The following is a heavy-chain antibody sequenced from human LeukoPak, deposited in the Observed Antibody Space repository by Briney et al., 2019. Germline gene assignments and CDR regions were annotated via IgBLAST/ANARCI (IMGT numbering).Heavy chain of an antibody. CDR1: GYTFTSYD. CDR2: MNPNSGNT. V-gene: IGHV1-8*01. CDR3: ARGMDSSSWYYYYYYMDV. D-gene: IGHD6-13*01. J-gene: IGHJ6*03. Sequence: ASVKVSCKASGYTFTSYDINWVRQATGQGLEWMGWMNPNSGNTGYAQKFQGRVTMTRNTSISTAYMELSSLRSEDTAVYYCARGMDSSSWYYYYYYMDVWGKGTTVTISS.